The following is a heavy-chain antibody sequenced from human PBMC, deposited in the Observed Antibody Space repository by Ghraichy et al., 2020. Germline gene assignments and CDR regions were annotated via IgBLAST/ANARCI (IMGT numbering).Heavy chain of an antibody. D-gene: IGHD3-10*01. CDR2: IYYTGTT. CDR3: AKIRPMVRAARNVPDSYYGMDV. Sequence: SETLSLTCTVSDASISSYFWNWVRQPPGKGLEWIGYIYYTGTTSYNPSLQSRVTISVDTSKNQVYLNLSSVTAADTAVYYCAKIRPMVRAARNVPDSYYGMDVWGHGTTVTVSS. J-gene: IGHJ6*02. V-gene: IGHV4-59*03. CDR1: DASISSYF.